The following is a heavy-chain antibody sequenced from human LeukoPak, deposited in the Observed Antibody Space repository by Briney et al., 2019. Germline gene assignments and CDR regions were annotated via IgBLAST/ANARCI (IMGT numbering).Heavy chain of an antibody. V-gene: IGHV3-48*04. CDR3: AREAAHYCSNTNCRPRGLRY. Sequence: PGGSLRLSCAASGFTFSSYSMTWVRQAPGKGLEWVSYISRSSSTTYYADSVKGRFTISRDDAKNSLYLQMNSLRVEDTAVYYCAREAAHYCSNTNCRPRGLRYWGQGTLVPVSS. CDR1: GFTFSSYS. J-gene: IGHJ4*02. D-gene: IGHD2-2*01. CDR2: ISRSSSTT.